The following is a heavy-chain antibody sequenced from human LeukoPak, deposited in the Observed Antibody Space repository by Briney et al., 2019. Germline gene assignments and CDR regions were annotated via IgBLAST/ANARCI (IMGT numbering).Heavy chain of an antibody. CDR2: LYYSGST. Sequence: PSETPSLTCTVSGGSISSYYWSWIRQPPGKGLEWIGYLYYSGSTNYNPSLKSRVTISVHMSKNQFSLKLTSVTAADTAVYYCARRRRGYNGYEDAFDIWGQGTMVTVSS. CDR1: GGSISSYY. D-gene: IGHD5-12*01. J-gene: IGHJ3*02. CDR3: ARRRRGYNGYEDAFDI. V-gene: IGHV4-59*08.